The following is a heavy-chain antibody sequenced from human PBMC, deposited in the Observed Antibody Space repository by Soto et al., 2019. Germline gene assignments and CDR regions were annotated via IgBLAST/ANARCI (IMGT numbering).Heavy chain of an antibody. CDR2: ISSSSAYI. V-gene: IGHV3-21*01. CDR1: GFTFSRCS. D-gene: IGHD3-22*01. CDR3: VAYSYDSSGHPFDY. J-gene: IGHJ4*02. Sequence: PGGSLRLSCAASGFTFSRCSMNWVRQAPGKGLEWVASISSSSAYIYHGDSVKGRFTISRDNAKNSLYMQMNSLRAEDTAVYYCVAYSYDSSGHPFDYWGLGTLVTVSS.